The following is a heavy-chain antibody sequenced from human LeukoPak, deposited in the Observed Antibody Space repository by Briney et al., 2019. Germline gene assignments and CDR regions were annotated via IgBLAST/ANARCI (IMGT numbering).Heavy chain of an antibody. D-gene: IGHD5-12*01. CDR3: AKDRWDSGYDNFDY. Sequence: GGSLRLSCAASGFTFSSYAMSWVRQAPGKGLEWVSAISGSGGSTYYADSAKGRFTISRDNSKNTLYLQMNSLRTEDTAVYYCAKDRWDSGYDNFDYWGQGTLVTVSS. CDR2: ISGSGGST. V-gene: IGHV3-23*01. CDR1: GFTFSSYA. J-gene: IGHJ4*02.